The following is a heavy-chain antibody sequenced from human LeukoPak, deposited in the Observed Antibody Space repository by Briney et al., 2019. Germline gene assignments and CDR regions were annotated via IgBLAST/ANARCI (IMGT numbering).Heavy chain of an antibody. D-gene: IGHD6-19*01. CDR2: IYHSGST. Sequence: SETLSLTCAVSGGSISSSNWWSWVRQPPGQGLEWIGEIYHSGSTNYNPSLKSRVTISVDKSKNQFSLKLSSVTAADTAVYYCARERYSSGWSGTYYFDYWGQGTLVTVSS. J-gene: IGHJ4*02. CDR1: GGSISSSNW. CDR3: ARERYSSGWSGTYYFDY. V-gene: IGHV4-4*02.